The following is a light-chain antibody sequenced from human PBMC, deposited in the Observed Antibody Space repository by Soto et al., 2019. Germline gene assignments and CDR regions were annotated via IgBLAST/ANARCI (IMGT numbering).Light chain of an antibody. V-gene: IGKV1-27*01. CDR2: TAS. CDR3: QKYNRAPLT. CDR1: QGISNS. J-gene: IGKJ4*01. Sequence: DIQMTQSPSSLSASVGDRVTITCRASQGISNSLAWYQQKPGKVTKLLIYTASTLQSGVPSRFSGRGFGTDFTLTITSLPPEDVATYDCQKYNRAPLTFGGGTKVEIK.